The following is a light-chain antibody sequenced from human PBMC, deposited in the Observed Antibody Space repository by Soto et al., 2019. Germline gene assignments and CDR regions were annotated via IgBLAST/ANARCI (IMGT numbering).Light chain of an antibody. CDR3: QYFGGPPRT. V-gene: IGKV3-20*01. CDR1: QRVSSSY. J-gene: IGKJ1*01. CDR2: GAS. Sequence: EIALTQSPGTLSLSPGERATLSCRASQRVSSSYLAWYQQKPGQPPRLPIYGASTRATGIPDRFSGSTSGTDFTLNISRLEPEDAAMYYCQYFGGPPRTFGQGTRVEIK.